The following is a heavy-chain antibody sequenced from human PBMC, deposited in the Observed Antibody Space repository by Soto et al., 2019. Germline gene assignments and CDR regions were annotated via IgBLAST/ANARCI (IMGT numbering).Heavy chain of an antibody. CDR2: ISSSSSTI. D-gene: IGHD5-12*01. J-gene: IGHJ4*02. CDR1: GFTFSSYS. CDR3: ARDGKDIVATIGHDY. Sequence: GGSLRLSCAASGFTFSSYSMNWVRQAPGKGLEWVSYISSSSSTIYYADSVKGRFTISRDNAKNSLYLQMNSLRAEDTAVYYCARDGKDIVATIGHDYWGQGTLVTVSS. V-gene: IGHV3-48*01.